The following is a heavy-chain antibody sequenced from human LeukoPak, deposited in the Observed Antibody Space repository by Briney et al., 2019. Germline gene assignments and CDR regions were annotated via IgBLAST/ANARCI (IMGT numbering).Heavy chain of an antibody. D-gene: IGHD3-10*01. CDR3: ARDPLLWFGELLAEGSFFDY. CDR2: IIPILGIA. V-gene: IGHV1-69*04. Sequence: GASVKVSCKASGGTFSSYTISWVRQAPGQGLEWMGRIIPILGIANYAQKFQGRVTVTADKSTSTAYMELRSLRSDDTAVYYCARDPLLWFGELLAEGSFFDYWGQGTLVTVSS. J-gene: IGHJ4*02. CDR1: GGTFSSYT.